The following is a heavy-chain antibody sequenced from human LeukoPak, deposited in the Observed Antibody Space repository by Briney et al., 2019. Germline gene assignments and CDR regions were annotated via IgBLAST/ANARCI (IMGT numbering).Heavy chain of an antibody. D-gene: IGHD2-2*01. J-gene: IGHJ4*02. V-gene: IGHV1-18*01. Sequence: ASVKLSCKTSGYTFTTYGISWVRQAPGQGLDCMGWISAYNGKTNYAQKFQGRVTMTTDTSTSTAYMELRSLRSDDTAVYYCAREDTRRGSRGYFDYWGQGTLVTVSS. CDR2: ISAYNGKT. CDR3: AREDTRRGSRGYFDY. CDR1: GYTFTTYG.